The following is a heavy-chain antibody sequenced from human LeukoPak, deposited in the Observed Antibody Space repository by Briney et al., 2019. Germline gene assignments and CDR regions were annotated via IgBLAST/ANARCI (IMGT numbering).Heavy chain of an antibody. J-gene: IGHJ5*02. CDR3: ARHPTALVSYGFDP. V-gene: IGHV4-4*07. CDR1: GGSISSYY. Sequence: PSETLSLTCTVSGGSISSYYWSWIRQPAGKGLEWIGRIYTSGSTNYNASLKSRVSMSVDTSKNQFSLRLSSVTAADTAVYYCARHPTALVSYGFDPWGQGTLVTVSS. CDR2: IYTSGST. D-gene: IGHD5-18*01.